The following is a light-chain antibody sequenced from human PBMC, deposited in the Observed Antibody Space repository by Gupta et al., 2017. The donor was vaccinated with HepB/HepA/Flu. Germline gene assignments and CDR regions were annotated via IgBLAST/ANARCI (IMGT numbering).Light chain of an antibody. V-gene: IGLV2-23*02. CDR3: CSYAGSSNWV. CDR2: EVN. CDR1: SSDVGSYNL. Sequence: QSALTQPASVSGSPGQSITISCTGTSSDVGSYNLVSWYQQHPGKAPQLIIYEVNKRPSGVSNLFSGSKSGHTASLTISGLQAEDEADYYCCSYAGSSNWVFGGGTKLTVL. J-gene: IGLJ3*02.